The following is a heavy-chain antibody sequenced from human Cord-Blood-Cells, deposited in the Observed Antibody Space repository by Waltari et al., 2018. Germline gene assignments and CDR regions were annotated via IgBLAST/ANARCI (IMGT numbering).Heavy chain of an antibody. Sequence: QVQLQQWGPGLLKPSGTLPLTCAVHGGSFRGYYWSGIRQPPGKGLEWIGEINHSGSTNYNPSLKSRVTISVDTSKNQFSLKLSSVTAADTAVYYCARGWGRTGIDYWGQGTLVTVSS. V-gene: IGHV4-34*01. CDR1: GGSFRGYY. CDR2: INHSGST. CDR3: ARGWGRTGIDY. D-gene: IGHD3-16*01. J-gene: IGHJ4*02.